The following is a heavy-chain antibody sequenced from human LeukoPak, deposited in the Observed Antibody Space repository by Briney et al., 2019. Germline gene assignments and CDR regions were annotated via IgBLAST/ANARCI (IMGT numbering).Heavy chain of an antibody. D-gene: IGHD3-9*01. CDR1: GYSITELS. CDR2: FDPGSGEI. V-gene: IGHV1-24*01. CDR3: ATGTHYDLLPF. Sequence: ASVKVSCKVSGYSITELSTHWVRQAPGKGLEWMGGFDPGSGEIIYEQKLQDRVTMTEDTSTDTAYMESSSLRSEDTALYYCATGTHYDLLPFWGQGTLVTVSS. J-gene: IGHJ4*02.